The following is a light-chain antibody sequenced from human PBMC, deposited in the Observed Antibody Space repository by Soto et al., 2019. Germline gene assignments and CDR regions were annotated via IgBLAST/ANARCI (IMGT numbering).Light chain of an antibody. CDR3: QQYCSSPWT. V-gene: IGKV3-20*01. Sequence: EIVLTQSPGTLSLSPGERATLSCRASQSVSSSYLAWYQQKPGQAPRLLIYGASSRATGIPDRFSGSGSGTDFTLTISRLVPEDFAVYYCQQYCSSPWTFGQGTKVEIK. J-gene: IGKJ1*01. CDR1: QSVSSSY. CDR2: GAS.